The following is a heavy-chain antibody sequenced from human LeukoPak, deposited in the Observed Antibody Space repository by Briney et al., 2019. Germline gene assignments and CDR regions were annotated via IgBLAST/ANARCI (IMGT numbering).Heavy chain of an antibody. Sequence: GGSLRLSGAASGFSFSAYWMTWVRQAPGTGLEWVANINPAGSETYYVDPVKGRFSISRGNAKNLAYLQMNSLRAEDTAVYHCARFGYVAAVDVWGQGTPVTVSS. CDR3: ARFGYVAAVDV. D-gene: IGHD2-15*01. J-gene: IGHJ4*02. CDR1: GFSFSAYW. V-gene: IGHV3-7*01. CDR2: INPAGSET.